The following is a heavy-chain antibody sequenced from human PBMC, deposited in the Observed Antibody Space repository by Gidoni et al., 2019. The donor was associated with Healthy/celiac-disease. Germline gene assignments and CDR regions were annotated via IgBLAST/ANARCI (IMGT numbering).Heavy chain of an antibody. CDR1: GGSTSSGGYS. V-gene: IGHV4-30-2*01. J-gene: IGHJ4*02. Sequence: QLQLQESGSGLVKPSQTLSLTCAVSGGSTSSGGYSWSWIRQPPGKGLEWIGYIYHSGSTDYNPSLQSRVTISVDRSKNQFSLKLSSVTAADTAVYYCARASGGNWNDEPLFDYWGQGTLVTVSS. CDR3: ARASGGNWNDEPLFDY. D-gene: IGHD1-20*01. CDR2: IYHSGST.